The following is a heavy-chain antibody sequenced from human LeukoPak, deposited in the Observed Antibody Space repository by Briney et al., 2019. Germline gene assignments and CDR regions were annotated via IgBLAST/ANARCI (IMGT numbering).Heavy chain of an antibody. CDR2: TNPNRGGT. D-gene: IGHD3-22*01. J-gene: IGHJ4*02. V-gene: IGHV1-2*02. Sequence: ASVKVSCKASGYTFTDYYMHWVRQAPGQGLEWMGWTNPNRGGTNYAQKFQGRVTMTRDTSITTAYMELSRLRSDDTAVYYCARWYYDSSGYYRLDYWGQGTLVTVSS. CDR3: ARWYYDSSGYYRLDY. CDR1: GYTFTDYY.